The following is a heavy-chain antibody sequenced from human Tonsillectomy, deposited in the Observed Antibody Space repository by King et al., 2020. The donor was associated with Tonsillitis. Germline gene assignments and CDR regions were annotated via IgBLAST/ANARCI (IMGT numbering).Heavy chain of an antibody. Sequence: VQLVESGGGLVQPGGSLRLSCAASGFLVNSNYMTWVRLAPGKGLDWVSVITTDGNTDYADSVRGRFTIFRDNFKNTLFLQMNNLRVEDTAVYYCASPEPGDGLSLDYWGQGTLVTVSS. CDR3: ASPEPGDGLSLDY. CDR1: GFLVNSNY. CDR2: ITTDGNT. D-gene: IGHD1-14*01. J-gene: IGHJ4*02. V-gene: IGHV3-66*01.